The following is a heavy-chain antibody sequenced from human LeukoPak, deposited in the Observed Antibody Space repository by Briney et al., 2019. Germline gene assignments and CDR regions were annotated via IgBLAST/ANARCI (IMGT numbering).Heavy chain of an antibody. CDR3: ASSWDYDSSGYYPDY. V-gene: IGHV1-2*02. J-gene: IGHJ4*02. CDR1: GYTFTSYG. CDR2: INPNSGGT. Sequence: ASVKVSCKASGYTFTSYGISWVRQAPGQGLEWMGWINPNSGGTNYAQKFQGRVTMTRDTSISTAYMELSRLRSDDTAVYYCASSWDYDSSGYYPDYWGQGTLVTVSS. D-gene: IGHD3-22*01.